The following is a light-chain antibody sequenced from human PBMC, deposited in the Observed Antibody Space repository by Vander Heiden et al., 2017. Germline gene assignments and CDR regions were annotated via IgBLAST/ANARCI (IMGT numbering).Light chain of an antibody. Sequence: QSVLTLPLSVPGAPGQRVTISCTGSTSTIGAGYDVHWDQRLPGTAPKLLIYDNINRPSGVPDRFSGSKSGTSASLAITGLQAEDEADYYCQSYDSSLGGHVVFGGGTKLTVL. CDR3: QSYDSSLGGHVV. J-gene: IGLJ2*01. CDR2: DNI. V-gene: IGLV1-40*01. CDR1: TSTIGAGYD.